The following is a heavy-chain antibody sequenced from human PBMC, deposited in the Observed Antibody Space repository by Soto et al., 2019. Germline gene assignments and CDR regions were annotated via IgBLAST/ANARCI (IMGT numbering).Heavy chain of an antibody. D-gene: IGHD2-15*01. CDR3: ARLKTGGYCSGGSCSEFAY. CDR1: GGSISSGGYS. CDR2: IYHSGST. J-gene: IGHJ4*02. V-gene: IGHV4-30-2*01. Sequence: QLQLQESGSGLVKPSQTLSLTCAVSGGSISSGGYSWSWIRQPPGKGLEWIGYIYHSGSTYYNPSLMSRVTISVDRTKNQFSLMLSSVTAADTAVYYCARLKTGGYCSGGSCSEFAYWGQGTLVTVSS.